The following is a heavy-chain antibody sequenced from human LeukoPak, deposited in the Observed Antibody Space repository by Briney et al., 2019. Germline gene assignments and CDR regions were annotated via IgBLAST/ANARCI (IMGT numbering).Heavy chain of an antibody. CDR3: ARAGYYGSGSSLD. CDR2: IYHSGST. J-gene: IGHJ4*02. CDR1: GYSISSGYY. Sequence: SSETLSLTCTVSGYSISSGYYWGWIRQPPGKGLEWIGSIYHSGSTYYNPSLKSRVTISVDTSKNQFSLKLSSVTAADTAVYYCARAGYYGSGSSLDWGQGTLVTVSS. V-gene: IGHV4-38-2*02. D-gene: IGHD3-10*01.